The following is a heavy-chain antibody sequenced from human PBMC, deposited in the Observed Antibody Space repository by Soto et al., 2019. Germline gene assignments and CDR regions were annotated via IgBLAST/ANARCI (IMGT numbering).Heavy chain of an antibody. V-gene: IGHV1-69*01. CDR3: ARDAIKHSSSYNWFDP. CDR2: IIPIFGTA. J-gene: IGHJ5*02. CDR1: GGTFSSYA. Sequence: QVQLVQSGAEVKKPGSSVKVSCKASGGTFSSYAISWVRQAPGQGLEWMGGIIPIFGTANYAQKFQGRVTITADESTSTDYMELSSLRSEDTAVYYCARDAIKHSSSYNWFDPWGQGTLVTVSS. D-gene: IGHD6-13*01.